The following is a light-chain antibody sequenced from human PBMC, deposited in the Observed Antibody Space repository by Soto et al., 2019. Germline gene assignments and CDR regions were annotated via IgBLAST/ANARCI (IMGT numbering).Light chain of an antibody. Sequence: EIVMTQSPATLSASPGGRATLSCRASQSISDTLAWYQQKPGQAPRLLIHGASTRATGFPARFSGSGSGTDFTLTISSLQSEDFAVYYCQQYNNWPWTFGQGTKVDIK. CDR1: QSISDT. CDR2: GAS. J-gene: IGKJ1*01. V-gene: IGKV3-15*01. CDR3: QQYNNWPWT.